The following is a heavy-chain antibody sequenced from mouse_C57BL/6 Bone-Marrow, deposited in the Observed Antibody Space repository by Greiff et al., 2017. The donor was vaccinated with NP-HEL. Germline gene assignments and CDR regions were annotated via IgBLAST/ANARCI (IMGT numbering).Heavy chain of an antibody. CDR3: TTYYGSSYED. CDR2: IDPENGDT. D-gene: IGHD1-1*01. V-gene: IGHV14-4*01. Sequence: EVQGVESGAELVRPGASVKLSCTASGFNIKDDYMHWVKQRPEQGLEWIGWIDPENGDTEYASKFQGKATITADTSSNTAYLQLSSLTSEDTAVYYCTTYYGSSYEDWGQGTTLTVSS. CDR1: GFNIKDDY. J-gene: IGHJ2*01.